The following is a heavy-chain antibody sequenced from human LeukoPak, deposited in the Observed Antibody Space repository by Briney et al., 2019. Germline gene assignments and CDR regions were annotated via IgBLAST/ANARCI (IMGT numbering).Heavy chain of an antibody. CDR2: IYYSGST. D-gene: IGHD4-17*01. J-gene: IGHJ5*02. CDR1: GGSISSSNYY. Sequence: SETLSLTCTVSGGSISSSNYYWGWIRQPPGKGLEWIGYIYYSGSTNYNPSLKSRVTISVDTSKNQFSLKLSSVTAADTAVYYCARSHDYGDLNWFDPWGQGTLVTVSS. V-gene: IGHV4-61*05. CDR3: ARSHDYGDLNWFDP.